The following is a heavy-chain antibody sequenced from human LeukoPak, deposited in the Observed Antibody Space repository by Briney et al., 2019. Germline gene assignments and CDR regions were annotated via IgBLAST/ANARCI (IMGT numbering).Heavy chain of an antibody. CDR2: ISSNGGST. Sequence: PGGSLRLSCAASGFTFSSYAMHWVRQAPGKGLEYVSAISSNGGSTYYANSVKGRFTISRDNSKNTLYLQMGSLRAEDMAVYYCAREAVAYCGGDCFDDYWGQGTLVTVSS. D-gene: IGHD2-21*02. CDR1: GFTFSSYA. CDR3: AREAVAYCGGDCFDDY. J-gene: IGHJ4*02. V-gene: IGHV3-64*01.